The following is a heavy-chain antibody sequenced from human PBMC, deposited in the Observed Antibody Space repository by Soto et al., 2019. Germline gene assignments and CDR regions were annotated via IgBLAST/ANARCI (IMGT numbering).Heavy chain of an antibody. CDR1: GFTFSSYG. CDR2: IWYDGSNK. CDR3: ARDLIQGRYSSGTIPSTPGS. J-gene: IGHJ5*02. V-gene: IGHV3-33*01. D-gene: IGHD6-25*01. Sequence: QVQLVESGGGVVQPGRSLRLSCAASGFTFSSYGMHWVRQAPGKGLEWVAVIWYDGSNKYYADSVKGRFTISRDNSKNTLYLQMNSLRAEDTAVYYCARDLIQGRYSSGTIPSTPGSWGQGTLVTVSS.